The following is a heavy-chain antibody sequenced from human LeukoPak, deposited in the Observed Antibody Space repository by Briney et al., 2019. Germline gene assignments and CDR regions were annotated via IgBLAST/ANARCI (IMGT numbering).Heavy chain of an antibody. CDR2: IYTTEST. Sequence: SETLSLTCTVSGGSISSYYWSWIRQPAGKGLEWIGRIYTTESTDYNPSLKSRVTMSLDTSKNQFSLSLISVTAADTAVYYCARDEGCSGGFYPAFDYWGQGTLVTVSS. D-gene: IGHD2-15*01. CDR1: GGSISSYY. V-gene: IGHV4-4*07. CDR3: ARDEGCSGGFYPAFDY. J-gene: IGHJ4*02.